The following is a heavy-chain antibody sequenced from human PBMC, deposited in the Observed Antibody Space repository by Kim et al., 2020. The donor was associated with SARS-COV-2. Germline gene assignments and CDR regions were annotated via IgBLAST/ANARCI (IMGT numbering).Heavy chain of an antibody. CDR1: GFTFSSYS. CDR3: ARSRSRIWGYGMDV. Sequence: GGSLRLSCAASGFTFSSYSMNWVRQAPGKGLEWVSSISSSSSYIYYADSVKGRFTISRDNAKNSLYLQMNSLRAEDTAVYYCARSRSRIWGYGMDVWGQGTTVTVSS. D-gene: IGHD3-16*01. CDR2: ISSSSSYI. J-gene: IGHJ6*02. V-gene: IGHV3-21*01.